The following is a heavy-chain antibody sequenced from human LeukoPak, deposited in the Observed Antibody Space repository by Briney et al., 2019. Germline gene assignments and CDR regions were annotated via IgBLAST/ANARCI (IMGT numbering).Heavy chain of an antibody. CDR2: ISGNASTI. V-gene: IGHV3-48*03. CDR3: ARDGSDREYFDS. D-gene: IGHD6-19*01. CDR1: GFTFINYE. Sequence: PGGSLRLSCAASGFTFINYEMNWVRQAPGRGLDWVSFISGNASTIYYADSLKGRFTISRDNAKNSLYLQMNNLRAEDTAVYYCARDGSDREYFDSWGQGTLVTVSS. J-gene: IGHJ4*02.